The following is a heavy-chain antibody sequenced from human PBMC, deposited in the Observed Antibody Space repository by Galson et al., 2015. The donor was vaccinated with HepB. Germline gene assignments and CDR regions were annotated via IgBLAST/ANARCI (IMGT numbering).Heavy chain of an antibody. CDR2: IYYSVST. CDR3: ARVRRFLYYGMDV. D-gene: IGHD3-3*01. CDR1: GGSISSYY. V-gene: IGHV4-59*01. Sequence: LSLTCTVSGGSISSYYWSWIRQPPGKGLEWIGYIYYSVSTNYNPSLKSRVTISVDTSKNQFSLKLSSVTAADTAVYYCARVRRFLYYGMDVWGQGTTVTVSS. J-gene: IGHJ6*02.